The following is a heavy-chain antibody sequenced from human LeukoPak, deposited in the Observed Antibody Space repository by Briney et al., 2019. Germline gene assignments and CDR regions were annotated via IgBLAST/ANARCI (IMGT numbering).Heavy chain of an antibody. CDR1: GGSFSGYY. V-gene: IGHV4-34*01. J-gene: IGHJ4*02. D-gene: IGHD2-2*01. CDR3: ARDSYRYCSSTSCQRFDY. Sequence: SETLSLTCAVYGGSFSGYYWSWIRQPPGKGLEWIGEINHSGSTNYNPSLKSRVTISVDTSKNQFSLKLSSVTAADTAVYYCARDSYRYCSSTSCQRFDYWGQGTLVTVSS. CDR2: INHSGST.